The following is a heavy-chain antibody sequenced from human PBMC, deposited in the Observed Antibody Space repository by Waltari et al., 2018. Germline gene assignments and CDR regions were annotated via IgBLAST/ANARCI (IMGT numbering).Heavy chain of an antibody. V-gene: IGHV1-46*01. CDR1: GYTFTRYY. Sequence: QVQLVQSGAEVKKPGASVKVSCKASGYTFTRYYMHWVRQAPGQGLEWMGIINPRGGRTSDAQRFQGRVTMTRDTSTSTVYMELSSLRSEDTAVYYCARGGDYYYGMDVWGQGTTVTVSS. CDR3: ARGGDYYYGMDV. J-gene: IGHJ6*02. CDR2: INPRGGRT.